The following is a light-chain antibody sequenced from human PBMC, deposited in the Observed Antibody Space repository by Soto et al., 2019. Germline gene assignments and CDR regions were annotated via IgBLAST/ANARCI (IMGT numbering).Light chain of an antibody. Sequence: EIVMSQSPATLSVSPGGRAALSCRASQSVSSSYLAWYQQKPGQAPRHLIYGVSTRATDIPDRFSGSGSGTDFTLTISGLEPEDFAVYYCQQYGTSPWTFGQGTKVDIK. CDR3: QQYGTSPWT. CDR2: GVS. V-gene: IGKV3-20*01. CDR1: QSVSSSY. J-gene: IGKJ1*01.